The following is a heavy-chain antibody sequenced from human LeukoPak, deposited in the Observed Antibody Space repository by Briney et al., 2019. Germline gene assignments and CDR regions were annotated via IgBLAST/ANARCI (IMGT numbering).Heavy chain of an antibody. Sequence: PSETLSLTCSVSGASISSGLYYWNWIRQPAGKGLEWIGRIFESVKTNYNPSLKSRVTISVDTSKNQFSLKLSSVTAADTAVYYCARHPGYCSSTSCYQGFQHWGQGTLVTVSS. CDR3: ARHPGYCSSTSCYQGFQH. CDR1: GASISSGLYY. CDR2: IFESVKT. D-gene: IGHD2-2*01. J-gene: IGHJ1*01. V-gene: IGHV4-61*02.